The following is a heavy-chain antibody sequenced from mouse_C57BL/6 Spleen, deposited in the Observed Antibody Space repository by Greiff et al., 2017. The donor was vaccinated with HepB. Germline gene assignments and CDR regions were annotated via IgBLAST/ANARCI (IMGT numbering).Heavy chain of an antibody. Sequence: VQLQQSGAELVKPGASVKLSCTTSGFNIKDYYMHWVKQRTEQGLEWIGRIDPEDGETKYAPKFQGKATITADTSSNTAYLQLSSLTSEDTAVYYCASASRKAYYAMDYWGQGTSVTVSS. CDR1: GFNIKDYY. CDR2: IDPEDGET. CDR3: ASASRKAYYAMDY. V-gene: IGHV14-2*01. J-gene: IGHJ4*01. D-gene: IGHD1-1*01.